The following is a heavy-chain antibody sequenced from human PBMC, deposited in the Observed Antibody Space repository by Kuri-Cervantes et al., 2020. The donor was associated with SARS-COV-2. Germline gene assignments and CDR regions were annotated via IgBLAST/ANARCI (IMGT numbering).Heavy chain of an antibody. CDR2: IYYSGST. CDR1: GGSICSSSYY. J-gene: IGHJ4*02. D-gene: IGHD2-2*01. CDR3: ASIGYCSSTSCFVGRGDY. Sequence: GSLRLSCTVSGGSICSSSYYWGWIRQPPGKGLEWIGSIYYSGSTYYNPSLKSRVTISVDTSKNQFSLKLSSVTAADTAVYYCASIGYCSSTSCFVGRGDYWGQGTLVTVSS. V-gene: IGHV4-39*01.